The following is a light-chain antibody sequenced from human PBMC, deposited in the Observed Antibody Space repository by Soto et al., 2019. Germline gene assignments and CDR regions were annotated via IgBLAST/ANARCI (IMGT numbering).Light chain of an antibody. CDR3: QQYDNWPRWT. CDR1: QSVSSN. J-gene: IGKJ1*01. CDR2: GAS. V-gene: IGKV3-15*01. Sequence: ISLTQSPATLSASPGERATLSCRASQSVSSNLAWYQQKPGQAPRLLIYGASTRATGIPARFSGSGSGTEFTLTISSLQSEDFVVYYCQQYDNWPRWTFGQGTKVDIK.